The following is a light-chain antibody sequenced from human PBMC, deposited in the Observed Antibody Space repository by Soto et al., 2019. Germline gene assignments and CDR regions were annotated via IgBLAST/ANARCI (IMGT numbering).Light chain of an antibody. Sequence: EIELAWSSGTLSLSPGERAALSCRARQSVSSSYLAGYQQRPGQAPRLLLYGASTRATGIPDRFSGSGSGTDFTLTISRLEPEDFAVYYCQQHGSSPWTFGQGTKVDIK. CDR1: QSVSSSY. J-gene: IGKJ1*01. CDR3: QQHGSSPWT. V-gene: IGKV3-20*01. CDR2: GAS.